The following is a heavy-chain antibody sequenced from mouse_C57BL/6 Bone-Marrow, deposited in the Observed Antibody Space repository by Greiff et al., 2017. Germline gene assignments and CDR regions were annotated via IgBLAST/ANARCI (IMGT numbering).Heavy chain of an antibody. Sequence: EVMLVESGGDLVKPGGSLKLSCAASGFTFSSYGMSWVRQTPDKRLEWVATISRGGSYTYYPDSVKGRFTISRDNATNTLYLQMSSLKSEDTAMYDCARRAYYDYDEAMDYWGQGTSVTVSS. J-gene: IGHJ4*01. CDR3: ARRAYYDYDEAMDY. CDR1: GFTFSSYG. CDR2: ISRGGSYT. D-gene: IGHD2-4*01. V-gene: IGHV5-6*02.